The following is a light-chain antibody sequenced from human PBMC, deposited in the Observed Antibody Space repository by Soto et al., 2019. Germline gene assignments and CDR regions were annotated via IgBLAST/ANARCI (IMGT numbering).Light chain of an antibody. CDR2: GAS. CDR1: QSVSSSY. V-gene: IGKV3-20*01. Sequence: EIVLTHSPGTLSLSPGEIATLSCRASQSVSSSYLAWYQQKPGQAPRLLIYGASSRATGISDRFSGSGSGTDFTLTISRLEPEDFAVYYCQQYGSSSWTFGQGTKVDI. J-gene: IGKJ1*01. CDR3: QQYGSSSWT.